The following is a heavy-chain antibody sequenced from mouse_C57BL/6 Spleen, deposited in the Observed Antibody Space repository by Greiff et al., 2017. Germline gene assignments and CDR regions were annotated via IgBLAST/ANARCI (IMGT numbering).Heavy chain of an antibody. CDR2: FYPGSGSI. V-gene: IGHV1-62-2*01. CDR3: ARHEEEDLLDGYAMDY. CDR1: GYTFTEYT. Sequence: QVQLQQSGAELVKPGASVKLSCKASGYTFTEYTIHWVKQRSGQGLEWIGWFYPGSGSIKYNEKFKDKDTLTADKSSSTVYMELSRLTSEDSAVYFCARHEEEDLLDGYAMDYWGQGTSVTVSS. J-gene: IGHJ4*01. D-gene: IGHD2-1*01.